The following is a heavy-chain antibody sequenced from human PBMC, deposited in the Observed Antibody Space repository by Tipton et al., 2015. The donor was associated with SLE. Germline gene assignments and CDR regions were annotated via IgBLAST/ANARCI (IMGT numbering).Heavy chain of an antibody. CDR1: GFSFDGHG. CDR2: KNWNGGST. Sequence: SLRLSCAASGFSFDGHGMSWVRQAPGKGLEWVSGKNWNGGSTGYGDSVKGRFTVSRDNARNSLYLQMSGLRGEDTAVYYCARSGIGGRFFADKWGQGTLVTVSS. V-gene: IGHV3-20*04. D-gene: IGHD1-26*01. CDR3: ARSGIGGRFFADK. J-gene: IGHJ4*02.